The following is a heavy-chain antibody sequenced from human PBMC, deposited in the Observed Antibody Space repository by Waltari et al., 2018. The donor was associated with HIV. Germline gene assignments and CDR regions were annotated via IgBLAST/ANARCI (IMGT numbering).Heavy chain of an antibody. Sequence: EVQLVESGGGLVKPGGSLSLSCAASGFPFSSYSMNWVRQAPGKGLEWVSSISSSSSYIYYADSVKGRFTISRDNAKNSLYLQMNSLRAEDTAVYYCARDISYYYGMDVWGQGTTVTVSS. J-gene: IGHJ6*02. CDR3: ARDISYYYGMDV. D-gene: IGHD3-9*01. V-gene: IGHV3-21*01. CDR1: GFPFSSYS. CDR2: ISSSSSYI.